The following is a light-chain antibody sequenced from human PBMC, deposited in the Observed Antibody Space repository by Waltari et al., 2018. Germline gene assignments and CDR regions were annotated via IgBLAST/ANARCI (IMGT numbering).Light chain of an antibody. V-gene: IGKV4-1*01. J-gene: IGKJ1*01. CDR2: WAS. CDR1: QSVLYSSNNKNY. CDR3: QQYYSDPWT. Sequence: DIVMTQSPDSLAVSLGERATINCKSSQSVLYSSNNKNYLAWYQQRPGQSPKLLIYWASTRESGVPDRFSGSGSGTDFTLIISSLQAEDVAVYYCQQYYSDPWTFGQGTKVEIK.